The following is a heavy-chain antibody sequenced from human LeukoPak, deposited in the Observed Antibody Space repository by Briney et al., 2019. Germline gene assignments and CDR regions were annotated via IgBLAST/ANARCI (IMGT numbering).Heavy chain of an antibody. J-gene: IGHJ4*02. CDR3: ATTTIRLGY. D-gene: IGHD1-26*01. V-gene: IGHV4-39*07. Sequence: SETLSLTCTVSGGSISSSSHYRGWIRQPPGKGLGWIGSMYYRGSTYHNPSLKSRVTISVDTSKNQFSLKLSSVTAADTAVYYCATTTIRLGYWGQGTLVTVSS. CDR1: GGSISSSSHY. CDR2: MYYRGST.